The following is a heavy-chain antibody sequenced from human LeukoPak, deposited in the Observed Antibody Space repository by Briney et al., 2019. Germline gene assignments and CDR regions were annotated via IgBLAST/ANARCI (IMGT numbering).Heavy chain of an antibody. J-gene: IGHJ4*02. CDR1: GFTFSSYG. D-gene: IGHD3-22*01. CDR2: IRYDGSNK. V-gene: IGHV3-30*02. Sequence: GGSLRLSCAASGFTFSSYGMHWVRQAPGKGLEWVAFIRYDGSNKYYADSVKGRFTISRDNSKNTLYLQMNSLRAEDTAVYYCARDPYYYDSSGHDPFDYWGQGTLVTVSS. CDR3: ARDPYYYDSSGHDPFDY.